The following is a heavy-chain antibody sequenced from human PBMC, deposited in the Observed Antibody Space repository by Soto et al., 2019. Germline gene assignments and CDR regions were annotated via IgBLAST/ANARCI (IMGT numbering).Heavy chain of an antibody. CDR1: GFTVTNNH. Sequence: GGSLRLSCAASGFTVTNNHISWVRQAPGTGLEWVSVIYSDGTTYYADSVKGRFTISRDNSKNTLYLQMNSLRAEDTAVYYCAKSVYNWNDGFFDYWGQGTLVTVSS. CDR2: IYSDGTT. D-gene: IGHD1-1*01. J-gene: IGHJ4*02. V-gene: IGHV3-66*01. CDR3: AKSVYNWNDGFFDY.